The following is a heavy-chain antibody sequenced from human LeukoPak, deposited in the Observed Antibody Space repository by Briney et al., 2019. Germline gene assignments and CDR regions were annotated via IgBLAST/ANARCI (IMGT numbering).Heavy chain of an antibody. CDR2: TVSEIDGGTT. CDR1: GFTFNYAW. J-gene: IGHJ6*02. D-gene: IGHD1-7*01. CDR3: TTDEDWNYARKDV. Sequence: PGGSLRLSCAASGFTFNYAWISWVRQAPGKGLEWVGQTVSEIDGGTTDYAAPVKGRFTISRDDSKSTLYLQMNSLKIEVTAVYYCTTDEDWNYARKDVWGQGATVIVSS. V-gene: IGHV3-15*04.